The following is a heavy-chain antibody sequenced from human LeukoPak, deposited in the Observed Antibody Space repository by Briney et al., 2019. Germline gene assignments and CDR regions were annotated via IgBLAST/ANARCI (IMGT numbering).Heavy chain of an antibody. D-gene: IGHD3-10*01. J-gene: IGHJ6*03. Sequence: GESLKISCRGSGYNFSNSWIGWVRQMPGKGLEWMGITYPGDSDTRYSPSFQGQVTISADRSISTAYLQWSSLKASDTAMYYCARLGSGYYYYYMDVWGKGTTVTVSS. CDR3: ARLGSGYYYYYMDV. CDR2: TYPGDSDT. CDR1: GYNFSNSW. V-gene: IGHV5-51*01.